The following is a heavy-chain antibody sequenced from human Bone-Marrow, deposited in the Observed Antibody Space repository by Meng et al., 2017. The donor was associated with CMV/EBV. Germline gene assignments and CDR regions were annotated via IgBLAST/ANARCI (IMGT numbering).Heavy chain of an antibody. Sequence: SVKVSCKASGGTFSSYAISWVRQAPGQGLEWMGGIIPIFGTANYAQKFQGRVTITTDESTSTAYMELSSLRSEDTAVYYCASGMVVEYSSPSVFDYWGQGTLVTVSS. V-gene: IGHV1-69*05. CDR3: ASGMVVEYSSPSVFDY. D-gene: IGHD6-6*01. J-gene: IGHJ4*02. CDR1: GGTFSSYA. CDR2: IIPIFGTA.